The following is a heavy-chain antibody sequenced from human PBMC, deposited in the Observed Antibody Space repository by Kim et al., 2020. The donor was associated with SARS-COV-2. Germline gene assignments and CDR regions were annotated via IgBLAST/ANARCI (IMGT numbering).Heavy chain of an antibody. D-gene: IGHD1-1*01. CDR1: GYTLITYG. CDR3: ARRGISATGSGPLGFDP. CDR2: NSGHDGRT. J-gene: IGHJ5*02. Sequence: ASVKVSCKASGYTLITYGIVWLRQAPGQGLEWMGWNSGHDGRTYFAQKFQGRITMATDTSTSTVYMELRSLRSDDTAVYYCARRGISATGSGPLGFDPWGQGTLVTVSS. V-gene: IGHV1-18*01.